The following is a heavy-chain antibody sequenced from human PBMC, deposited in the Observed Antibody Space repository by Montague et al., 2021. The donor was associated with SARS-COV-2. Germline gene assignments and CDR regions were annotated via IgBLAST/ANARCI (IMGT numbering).Heavy chain of an antibody. D-gene: IGHD1-14*01. CDR3: ARGSFGMGAFDI. CDR2: IYTSGST. Sequence: SETLSLTCTVSGGSISSYFWRWIRRPAGNALEWVGLIYTSGSTNYNPSLKTRVTMSLDTSKNQFSLKLSSVTAADTAVYYCARGSFGMGAFDIWGQGTMVTVSS. V-gene: IGHV4-4*07. J-gene: IGHJ3*02. CDR1: GGSISSYF.